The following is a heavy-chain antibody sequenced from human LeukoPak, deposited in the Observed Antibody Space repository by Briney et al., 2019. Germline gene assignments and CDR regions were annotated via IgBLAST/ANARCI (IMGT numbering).Heavy chain of an antibody. J-gene: IGHJ4*02. D-gene: IGHD6-13*01. V-gene: IGHV3-7*01. CDR2: INQDGSEK. CDR1: GFTFTTYW. Sequence: RRSLRLSCAASGFTFTTYWMTWVRQAPGKGLNWGANINQDGSEKYFVDSVKGRFTISRDNAKNSLYLQMNSLRVEDTAVYYCARGSSSWYYFDYWGQGTLVTVSS. CDR3: ARGSSSWYYFDY.